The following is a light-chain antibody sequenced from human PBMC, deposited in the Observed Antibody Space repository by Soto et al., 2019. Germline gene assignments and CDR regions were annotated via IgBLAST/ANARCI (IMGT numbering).Light chain of an antibody. J-gene: IGKJ1*01. CDR2: AAS. V-gene: IGKV1-27*01. Sequence: DIQMTQSPSSLSASVGDRVTITCRASQGISNYLAWYQQKPGKVPKLLIYAASTLQSGVPSRFSGSGSGTDFTLAITSLQPEDVATDYCQKYNSAPRTFGQGTKVEIK. CDR3: QKYNSAPRT. CDR1: QGISNY.